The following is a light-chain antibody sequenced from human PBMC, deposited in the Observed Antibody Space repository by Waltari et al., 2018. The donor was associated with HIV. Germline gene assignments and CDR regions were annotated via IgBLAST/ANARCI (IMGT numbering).Light chain of an antibody. J-gene: IGKJ3*01. Sequence: EIVLTPSTAILSSTPGERVTLSCRASQSVSSYLAWYQQKPGQAPRLLMYDASNRATCIPARFSGSGSGKDFTLTISSLEPEDFAVYYCQQRNSWPPDVTFGPGTKVDIK. CDR2: DAS. CDR3: QQRNSWPPDVT. CDR1: QSVSSY. V-gene: IGKV3-11*01.